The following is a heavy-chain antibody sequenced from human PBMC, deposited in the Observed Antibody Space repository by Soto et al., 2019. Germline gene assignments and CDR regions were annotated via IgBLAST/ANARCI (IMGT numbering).Heavy chain of an antibody. Sequence: EVQLLESGGGLVQPGGSLRLSCAVSGFTFRSYAMSWVRQAPGKGPEWVSVISAGGSNTYYAESVKGRFTISRDNSKNTLYLQMNSLRDEDTAVYYCAKKGPPRDAFDIWGKGTMVPVST. V-gene: IGHV3-23*01. CDR1: GFTFRSYA. J-gene: IGHJ3*02. CDR3: AKKGPPRDAFDI. CDR2: ISAGGSNT.